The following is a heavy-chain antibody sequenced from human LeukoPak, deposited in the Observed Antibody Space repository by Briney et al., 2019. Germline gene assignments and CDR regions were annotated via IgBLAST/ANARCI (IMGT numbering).Heavy chain of an antibody. D-gene: IGHD2-2*01. CDR3: ARVSNSTSFDY. CDR1: GGPISSSNW. J-gene: IGHJ4*02. CDR2: IYHSGGI. Sequence: SGTLSLTCAVSGGPISSSNWRNWVRQPPGKGLEWIGEIYHSGGINYNPSLKSRVTISVDKSKNHFSLKLSSVTAADTAVYYCARVSNSTSFDYWGQGALVTVSS. V-gene: IGHV4-4*02.